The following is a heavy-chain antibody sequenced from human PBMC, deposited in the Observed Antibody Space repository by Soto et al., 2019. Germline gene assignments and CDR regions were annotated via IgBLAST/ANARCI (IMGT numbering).Heavy chain of an antibody. Sequence: QVQLQESGPGLVKPSGTLSLTCAVSSGSISSSNWWSLVRQPPGKGLEWIGEIYHSGSTNYNPSLKNRDTISVEKAKNQFAQRRSSVHAAEKAVYYCGRRILWFGVGAFEIWGQGTKVNVSS. V-gene: IGHV4-4*02. J-gene: IGHJ3*02. CDR2: IYHSGST. CDR1: SGSISSSNW. D-gene: IGHD3-10*01. CDR3: GRRILWFGVGAFEI.